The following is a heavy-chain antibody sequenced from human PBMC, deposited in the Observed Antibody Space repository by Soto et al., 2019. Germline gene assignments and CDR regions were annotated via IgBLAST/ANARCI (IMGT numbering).Heavy chain of an antibody. D-gene: IGHD3-10*01. CDR3: ATQTGFYGSASQTFDF. CDR2: VYSSGRT. V-gene: IGHV4-30-4*01. Sequence: PSETLSLTCIVSGDSINSGDYHWSWIRQPPGKGLEWIGYVYSSGRTYYNPSLESRLSISLDTSQNQFSLKLRSVSAADTAVYYCATQTGFYGSASQTFDFWGQGSLVTVYS. CDR1: GDSINSGDYH. J-gene: IGHJ4*02.